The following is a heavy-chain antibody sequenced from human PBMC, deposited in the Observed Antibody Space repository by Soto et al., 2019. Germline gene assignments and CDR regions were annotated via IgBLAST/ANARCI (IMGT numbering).Heavy chain of an antibody. CDR2: ISYDGSNK. D-gene: IGHD5-12*01. V-gene: IGHV3-30*18. CDR3: AKDPCVGYNCYYFDY. CDR1: GFTFSTYG. Sequence: QVQLVESGGGVVQPGRSLRLSCAASGFTFSTYGMHWVRQAPGKGLEWVAVISYDGSNKYYADSVKGRFTISRDNSKNTLYPQMNSLRAEDTAVYYCAKDPCVGYNCYYFDYWGQGTLVTVSS. J-gene: IGHJ4*02.